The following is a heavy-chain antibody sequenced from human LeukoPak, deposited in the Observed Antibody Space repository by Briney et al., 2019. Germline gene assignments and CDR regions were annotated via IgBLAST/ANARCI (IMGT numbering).Heavy chain of an antibody. D-gene: IGHD4-17*01. V-gene: IGHV3-53*01. Sequence: GGSLRLSCVASGFTVSSNYMSWVRQAPGKGLEWVSVLYYGVSTFYKDSVKGRFTTSGDNFKNTVYLQMNSLRAEDTAVYYCARGRQNYGDYPYWGQGTLVTVSS. J-gene: IGHJ4*02. CDR3: ARGRQNYGDYPY. CDR1: GFTVSSNY. CDR2: LYYGVST.